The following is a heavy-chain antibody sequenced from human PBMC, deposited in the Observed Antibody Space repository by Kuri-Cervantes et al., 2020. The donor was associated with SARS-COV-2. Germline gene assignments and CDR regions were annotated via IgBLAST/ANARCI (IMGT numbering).Heavy chain of an antibody. V-gene: IGHV3-48*02. D-gene: IGHD3-9*01. J-gene: IGHJ3*02. CDR2: ISSSSSTI. Sequence: LSLTCAASGFTVSSNYMNWVRQAPGKGLEWVSSISSSSSTIYYADSVKGRFTISRDNAKNSLYLQMNSLRDEDTAVYYCARPPYYDILTGYYNDAFDIWGQGTMVTVSS. CDR1: GFTVSSNY. CDR3: ARPPYYDILTGYYNDAFDI.